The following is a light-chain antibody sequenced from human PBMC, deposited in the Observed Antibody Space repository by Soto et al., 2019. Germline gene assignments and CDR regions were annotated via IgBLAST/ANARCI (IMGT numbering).Light chain of an antibody. CDR1: QSIGTY. J-gene: IGKJ4*01. CDR2: DAS. Sequence: DIVMTQSPATLSVSPGERATLYCRASQSIGTYLAWYQQKPGQAPRLLIYDASNRATGVPARFSGGGSGTDFTLTISSLEPEDFAVYYCQQRNPLTFGGGTKVDI. CDR3: QQRNPLT. V-gene: IGKV3-11*01.